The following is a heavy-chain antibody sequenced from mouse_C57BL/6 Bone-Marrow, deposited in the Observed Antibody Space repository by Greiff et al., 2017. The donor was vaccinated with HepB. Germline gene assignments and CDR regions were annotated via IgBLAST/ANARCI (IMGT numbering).Heavy chain of an antibody. Sequence: EVKLMESGGGLVKPGGSLKLSCAASGFPFSDYGMHWVRQAPEKGLEWVAYISSGSSTIYYADPVKGRFTISRDNAKNTLFLQITRLRSEDTAMYYCARNYHWYVDVWGTGTTVTVSS. V-gene: IGHV5-17*01. CDR3: ARNYHWYVDV. CDR1: GFPFSDYG. J-gene: IGHJ1*03. CDR2: ISSGSSTI. D-gene: IGHD1-1*01.